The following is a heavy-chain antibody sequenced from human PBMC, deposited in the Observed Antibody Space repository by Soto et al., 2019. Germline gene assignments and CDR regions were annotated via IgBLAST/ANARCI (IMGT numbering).Heavy chain of an antibody. CDR2: ISGSGGST. D-gene: IGHD6-13*01. CDR1: GFTFSSYA. Sequence: GGSPRLSCAASGFTFSSYAMSWVRQAPGKGLEWVSAISGSGGSTYYADSVKGRFTISRDNSKNTLYLQMNSLRAEDTAVYYCAKESSPYPYFSSSWYCSYYWGKGTLVPVSS. V-gene: IGHV3-23*01. CDR3: AKESSPYPYFSSSWYCSYY. J-gene: IGHJ4*02.